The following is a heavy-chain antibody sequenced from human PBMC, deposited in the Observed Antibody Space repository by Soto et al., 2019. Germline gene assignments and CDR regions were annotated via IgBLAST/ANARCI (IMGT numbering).Heavy chain of an antibody. J-gene: IGHJ4*02. CDR2: IYYSGST. CDR1: GGSISSYY. D-gene: IGHD6-13*01. CDR3: AREYESSPTD. Sequence: TSETLSVTCTVSGGSISSYYWSWIRQPPGKGLEWIGYIYYSGSTNYNPSLKSRVTISVDTSKNQFSLKLTSVTAADTAVYYCAREYESSPTDWGQGTLVTVSS. V-gene: IGHV4-59*12.